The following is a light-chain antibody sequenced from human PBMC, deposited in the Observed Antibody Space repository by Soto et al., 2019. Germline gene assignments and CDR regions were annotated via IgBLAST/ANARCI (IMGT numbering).Light chain of an antibody. CDR3: HHYNTYSEA. CDR2: AAS. V-gene: IGKV1-8*01. CDR1: QGISTY. Sequence: IRMTQSPASLSSSTGERATISCRASQGISTYLAWYQQKPGQAPKLLIYAASTMHTGVPSRFSGSGSGTDFTLTISCLESEDFATYYCHHYNTYSEAFGEGTKVDNK. J-gene: IGKJ1*01.